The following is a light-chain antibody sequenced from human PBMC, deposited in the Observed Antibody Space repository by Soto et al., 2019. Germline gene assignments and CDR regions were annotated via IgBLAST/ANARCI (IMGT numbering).Light chain of an antibody. CDR2: GVN. CDR1: NSDVGGYNY. CDR3: CSYAGTYTVF. V-gene: IGLV2-11*01. Sequence: QSALTQPRSVSGSPGQSVTISCTGSNSDVGGYNYVSWYQHHPDKVPKLIIFGVNKRPSGVPDRFSGSKSGNTASLSISGLQAEDEADYFCCSYAGTYTVFFGGGTKLTVL. J-gene: IGLJ2*01.